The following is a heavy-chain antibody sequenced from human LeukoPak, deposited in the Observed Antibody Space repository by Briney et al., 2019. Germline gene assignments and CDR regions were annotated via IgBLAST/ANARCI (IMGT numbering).Heavy chain of an antibody. V-gene: IGHV3-23*01. CDR1: GFTFSSSA. Sequence: GGSLRLSCAASGFTFSSSAMSWVRQAPGKGLEWVSAISGSGDSTYYVDSVKGRFTISRDNSKNTLYLQMTSLRAEDTAIYYCAKDRDIVVVPAATDYYFDYWGQGTLVTVSS. J-gene: IGHJ4*02. CDR3: AKDRDIVVVPAATDYYFDY. D-gene: IGHD2-2*01. CDR2: ISGSGDST.